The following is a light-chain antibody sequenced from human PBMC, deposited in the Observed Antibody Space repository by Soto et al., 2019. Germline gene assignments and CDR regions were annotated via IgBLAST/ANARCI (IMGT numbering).Light chain of an antibody. V-gene: IGKV3-20*01. Sequence: EIVLTQSPATLSLSPGERATLSCRASRTVGSYLAWYQQKPGQAPRLLIYDASNRATGIPDRFSGSGSETDFTLTITRLEPEDFAVYYCQQYSSSPTFGQGTKVDI. CDR3: QQYSSSPT. CDR1: RTVGSY. J-gene: IGKJ1*01. CDR2: DAS.